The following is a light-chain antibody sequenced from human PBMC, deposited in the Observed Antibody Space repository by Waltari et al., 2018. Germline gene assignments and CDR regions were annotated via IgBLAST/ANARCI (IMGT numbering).Light chain of an antibody. V-gene: IGKV2-30*02. CDR2: KVS. CDR1: QSLVHSDGNTY. Sequence: DVVMTQSPLSLPVTLGQPASISCRSSQSLVHSDGNTYLNWFHQRPGQSPRRLIYKVSNRDPGVPDRFSGSESGSDFTLKISRVEAEDVGVYYCMQGTHWQWTFGQGTKVEIK. CDR3: MQGTHWQWT. J-gene: IGKJ1*01.